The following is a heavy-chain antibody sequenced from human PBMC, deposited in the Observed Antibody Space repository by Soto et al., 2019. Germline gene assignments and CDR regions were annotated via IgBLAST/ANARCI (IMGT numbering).Heavy chain of an antibody. CDR1: GFSLSNARMG. D-gene: IGHD5-18*01. J-gene: IGHJ6*02. CDR3: ARNRYSYGLMDV. CDR2: IFSNDEK. V-gene: IGHV2-26*01. Sequence: SGPTLVNPTETLTLTCTASGFSLSNARMGVSRIRQPPGKALEWLAHIFSNDEKSYSTSLKSRLTISKDTSKSQVVLTMTNMDPVDTATYYCARNRYSYGLMDVWGQGTTVTVSS.